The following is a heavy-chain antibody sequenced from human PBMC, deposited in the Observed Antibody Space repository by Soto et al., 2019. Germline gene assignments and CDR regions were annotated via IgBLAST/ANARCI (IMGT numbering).Heavy chain of an antibody. CDR3: AKGSLVVITVGGLFDY. CDR1: GFTFTNYA. V-gene: IGHV3-23*01. CDR2: ISGSGGST. D-gene: IGHD3-22*01. J-gene: IGHJ4*02. Sequence: EVQLLESGGGLMQPGGSLRLSCAASGFTFTNYAMSWVRQAPGKGLEWVSGISGSGGSTYYADSVKGRFTISRDSSKNTLYLQMNSLRAEDTAVYYCAKGSLVVITVGGLFDYWGQGTLATVSS.